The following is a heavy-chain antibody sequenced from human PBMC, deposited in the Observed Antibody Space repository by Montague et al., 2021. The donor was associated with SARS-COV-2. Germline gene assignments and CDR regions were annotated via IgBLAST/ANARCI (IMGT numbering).Heavy chain of an antibody. V-gene: IGHV4-59*08. CDR1: ACTTASHY. CDR2: VYYNGDT. CDR3: ARGWAFDP. Sequence: SETLSLTCTVSACTTASHYWHLTRHSPGKRPDSIGHVYYNGDTIYNPSLQSRVTISIDTSENQFSLRLNSVTAADTAVYFCARGWAFDPWGQGRFVTVSS. J-gene: IGHJ3*01. D-gene: IGHD6-19*01.